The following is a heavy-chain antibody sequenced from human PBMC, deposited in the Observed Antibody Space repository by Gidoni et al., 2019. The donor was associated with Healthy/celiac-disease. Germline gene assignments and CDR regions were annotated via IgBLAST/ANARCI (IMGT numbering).Heavy chain of an antibody. CDR2: SNHSGST. V-gene: IGHV4-34*01. CDR3: ARGLVAAADFDY. J-gene: IGHJ4*02. Sequence: LEWIGESNHSGSTNYNPSLKSRVTISVDTSKNQFSLKLSSVTAADTAVYYCARGLVAAADFDYWGQGTLVTVSS. D-gene: IGHD6-13*01.